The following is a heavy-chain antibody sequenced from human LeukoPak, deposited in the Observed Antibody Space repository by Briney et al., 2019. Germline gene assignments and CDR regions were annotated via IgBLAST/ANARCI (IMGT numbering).Heavy chain of an antibody. CDR2: IYSGGST. CDR1: GFTVSSNY. CDR3: AREIGDTAMDQYFDY. D-gene: IGHD5-18*01. J-gene: IGHJ4*02. V-gene: IGHV3-66*01. Sequence: GGSPRLSCAASGFTVSSNYMSWVRQAPGKGLEWVSVIYSGGSTYYADSVKGRFTISRDNSKNTLYLQMNSLRAEDTAVYYCAREIGDTAMDQYFDYWGQGTLVTVSS.